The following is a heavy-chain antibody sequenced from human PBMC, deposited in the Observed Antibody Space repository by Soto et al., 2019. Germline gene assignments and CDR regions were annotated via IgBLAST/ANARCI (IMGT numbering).Heavy chain of an antibody. CDR1: GYTFTSYG. Sequence: GASVKVSCKASGYTFTSYGISWVRQAPGQGLEWMGWINAYNGNTNYAQKLQGRFTISRDNSNNRMYLQMDSLRPEDTAVYYCARDDEHGSNCDLAYWGQGALVTVSS. J-gene: IGHJ4*02. CDR2: INAYNGNT. V-gene: IGHV1-18*01. CDR3: ARDDEHGSNCDLAY. D-gene: IGHD1-26*01.